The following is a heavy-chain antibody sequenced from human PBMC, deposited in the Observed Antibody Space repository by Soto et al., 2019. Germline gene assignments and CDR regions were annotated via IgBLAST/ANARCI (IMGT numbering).Heavy chain of an antibody. Sequence: PSETLSLTCTVSGGSISSYYWSWIRQPPGKGLEWIGYIYYSGSTNYNPSLKSRVTISVDTSKNQFSLKLSSVTAADTAVYYCARDDGYSHGYYYYYGMDVWGQGTKVTVYS. CDR1: GGSISSYY. V-gene: IGHV4-59*01. J-gene: IGHJ6*02. CDR2: IYYSGST. D-gene: IGHD5-18*01. CDR3: ARDDGYSHGYYYYYGMDV.